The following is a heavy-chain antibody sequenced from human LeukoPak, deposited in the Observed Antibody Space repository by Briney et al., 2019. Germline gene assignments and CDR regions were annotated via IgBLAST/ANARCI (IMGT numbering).Heavy chain of an antibody. Sequence: GGSLRLSCAASGFTFRTYAMYWVHQAPGKGLEWVSAISADGDSTYYADSVEGRFTISRDNSKNTLYLQMNSLRPGDTAVYYCAKRRYCTSASCHDFDYWGQGTLVTVSS. V-gene: IGHV3-23*01. CDR2: ISADGDST. CDR3: AKRRYCTSASCHDFDY. D-gene: IGHD2-2*01. CDR1: GFTFRTYA. J-gene: IGHJ4*02.